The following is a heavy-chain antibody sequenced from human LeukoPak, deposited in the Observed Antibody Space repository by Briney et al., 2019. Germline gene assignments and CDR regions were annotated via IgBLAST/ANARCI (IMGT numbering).Heavy chain of an antibody. CDR2: ISAYNGDT. D-gene: IGHD6-13*01. J-gene: IGHJ4*02. CDR1: GYTFTSYG. Sequence: GASVKVSCKASGYTFTSYGISWVRQAPGQGLEWMGWISAYNGDTNYAQKFQGRFTMTTDTSTSTANMELRSLRSDDTAVYYCARDHSSSCQLLDYWGQGILVTISS. CDR3: ARDHSSSCQLLDY. V-gene: IGHV1-18*01.